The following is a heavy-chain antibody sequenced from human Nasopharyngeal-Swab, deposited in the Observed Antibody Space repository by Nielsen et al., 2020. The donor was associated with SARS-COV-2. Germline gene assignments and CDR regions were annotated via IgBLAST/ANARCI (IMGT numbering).Heavy chain of an antibody. V-gene: IGHV3-21*01. J-gene: IGHJ6*02. CDR3: ARDGLDYDFWSAYFMDV. CDR2: ISSSSSYI. Sequence: GESLKISCAASGFTFNNYNFNWARQAPGKGLEWVSSISSSSSYIYYADSVEGRFTISRDNAKNSLYLQMNSLRAEDTAVYYCARDGLDYDFWSAYFMDVWGQGTTVTVSS. D-gene: IGHD3-3*01. CDR1: GFTFNNYN.